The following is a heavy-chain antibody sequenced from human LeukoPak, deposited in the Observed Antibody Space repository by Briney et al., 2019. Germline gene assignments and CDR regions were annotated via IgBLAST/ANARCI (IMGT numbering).Heavy chain of an antibody. CDR1: GLTFSNYA. J-gene: IGHJ6*02. CDR3: ARVLSVAATRSLPYYYYYGMDV. V-gene: IGHV3-30*04. D-gene: IGHD2-15*01. CDR2: ISYDGSNK. Sequence: GGSLRLSCAASGLTFSNYAMTWVRQAPGKGLEWVAVISYDGSNKYYADSVKGRFTISRDNSKNTLYLQMNSLRAEDTAVYYCARVLSVAATRSLPYYYYYGMDVWGQGTRSPSP.